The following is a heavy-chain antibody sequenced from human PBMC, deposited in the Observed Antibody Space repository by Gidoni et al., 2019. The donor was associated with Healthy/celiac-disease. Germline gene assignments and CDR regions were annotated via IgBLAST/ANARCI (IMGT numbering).Heavy chain of an antibody. Sequence: EVQLVESGGGLVKPGGSLRLSWAASGFTFRNAGMSWVRQAPGKGLEWVCRIKSKTDGGTTDYAASVKGRFTISRDDSKNTLYLQMNSLKTEDTAVYYCTVYGDYAYYYYYGMDVWGQGTTVTVSS. CDR1: GFTFRNAG. CDR3: TVYGDYAYYYYYGMDV. V-gene: IGHV3-15*01. CDR2: IKSKTDGGTT. J-gene: IGHJ6*02. D-gene: IGHD4-17*01.